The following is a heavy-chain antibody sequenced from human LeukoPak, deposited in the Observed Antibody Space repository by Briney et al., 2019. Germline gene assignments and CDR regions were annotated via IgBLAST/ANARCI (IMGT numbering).Heavy chain of an antibody. CDR1: GFTFSSFSSYG. CDR2: IRHDESNK. V-gene: IGHV3-30*02. D-gene: IGHD5-12*01. Sequence: WGSLTLSCPASGFTFSSFSSYGMHWLRHTPGTGLEWVAFIRHDESNKYYGDFVKGRFPISRDNSKTKMYLQMNSLRAEDTAVSYCAKDHSAYDIPGWFDPWGQGTLVTVSS. CDR3: AKDHSAYDIPGWFDP. J-gene: IGHJ5*02.